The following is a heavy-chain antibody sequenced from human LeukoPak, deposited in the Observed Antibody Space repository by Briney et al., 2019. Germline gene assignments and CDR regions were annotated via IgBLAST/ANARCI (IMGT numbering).Heavy chain of an antibody. V-gene: IGHV3-23*01. D-gene: IGHD1-26*01. Sequence: GGSLRLSCAASGFTFSIYAMTWVRQAPGKGLEWVSVISASGGSTYYADSVKGRFTISRDNPRNMLFLQMNSLRADDTAVYYCAKDLVVGALDYWGQGTLVTVSS. CDR2: ISASGGST. CDR1: GFTFSIYA. CDR3: AKDLVVGALDY. J-gene: IGHJ4*02.